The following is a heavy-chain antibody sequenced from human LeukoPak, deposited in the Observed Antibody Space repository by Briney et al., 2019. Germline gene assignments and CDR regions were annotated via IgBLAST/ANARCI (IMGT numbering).Heavy chain of an antibody. D-gene: IGHD3-10*01. J-gene: IGHJ4*02. V-gene: IGHV3-7*01. Sequence: GGSLRLSCAASGFTFSYHWMTWVRQAPGKGLEWVANIKNDGAVKNYVDSVKGRFTISRDNAKNSLYLQMNSLRAEDTAVYYCAKGNPYYGSGNFDYWGQGTLVTVSS. CDR2: IKNDGAVK. CDR3: AKGNPYYGSGNFDY. CDR1: GFTFSYHW.